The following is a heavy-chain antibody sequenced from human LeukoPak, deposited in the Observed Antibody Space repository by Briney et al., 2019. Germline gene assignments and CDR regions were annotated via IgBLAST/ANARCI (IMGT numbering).Heavy chain of an antibody. CDR2: INHSGST. D-gene: IGHD3-16*02. CDR3: ARLSPFRVIPTYYYYYYYMDV. CDR1: GGSFNGYY. J-gene: IGHJ6*03. Sequence: KPSETLSLTCAVYGGSFNGYYWSWIRQPPGKGLEWIGEINHSGSTTYNPSLKSRVTISVDTSKNQFSLKLSSVTAADTAVYYCARLSPFRVIPTYYYYYYYMDVWGKGTTVTISS. V-gene: IGHV4-34*01.